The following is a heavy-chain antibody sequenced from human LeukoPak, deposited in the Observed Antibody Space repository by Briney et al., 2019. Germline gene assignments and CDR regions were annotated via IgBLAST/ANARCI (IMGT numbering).Heavy chain of an antibody. D-gene: IGHD3-10*01. CDR3: ARGYYYGSGGFDY. V-gene: IGHV4-30-4*08. J-gene: IGHJ4*02. Sequence: SETLSLTCTVSGVSISSGDYYWSWIRQPPGKGLEWIGYIYYSGSTYYNPSLKRRVTISVDTSKNQFSLKLSSVTAADTAVYYCARGYYYGSGGFDYWGQGTLVTVSS. CDR2: IYYSGST. CDR1: GVSISSGDYY.